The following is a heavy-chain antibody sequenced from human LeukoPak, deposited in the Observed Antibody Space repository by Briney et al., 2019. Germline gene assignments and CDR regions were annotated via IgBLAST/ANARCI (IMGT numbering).Heavy chain of an antibody. Sequence: ASVKVSCKASGYTFTGYYMHWVRQAPGQGLEWMGRINPNSGGTNYAQKFQGRVTMTRDTSISTAYMELSRLRSDDTAVYYCARAIKGGGSGWYNFDYWGQGTLVTVSS. CDR3: ARAIKGGGSGWYNFDY. CDR2: INPNSGGT. J-gene: IGHJ4*02. CDR1: GYTFTGYY. V-gene: IGHV1-2*06. D-gene: IGHD6-19*01.